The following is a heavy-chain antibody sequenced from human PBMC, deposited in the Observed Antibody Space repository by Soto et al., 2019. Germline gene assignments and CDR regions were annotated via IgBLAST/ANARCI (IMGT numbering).Heavy chain of an antibody. CDR1: GYSISTYW. CDR2: IYPGDSDT. V-gene: IGHV5-51*01. J-gene: IGHJ6*02. D-gene: IGHD2-21*02. CDR3: AIYIPSDFAMGV. Sequence: GESLKTSCRASGYSISTYWVALVRQLPGKGLDWMGIIYPGDSDTRYSPSFQGHVTISADKSINTAYLQWPSLRASDTAIYFCAIYIPSDFAMGVWGLGTTVTVSS.